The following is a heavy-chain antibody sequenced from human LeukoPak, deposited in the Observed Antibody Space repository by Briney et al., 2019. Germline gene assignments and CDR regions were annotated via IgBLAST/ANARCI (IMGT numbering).Heavy chain of an antibody. V-gene: IGHV4-59*01. CDR2: SGST. J-gene: IGHJ2*01. D-gene: IGHD3-10*01. CDR3: ARTYYYGSGSYYSDWYFDL. Sequence: SGSTNYNPSLKSRVTISVDTSKNQFSLKLSSVTAADTAVYYCARTYYYGSGSYYSDWYFDLWGRGTLVTVSS.